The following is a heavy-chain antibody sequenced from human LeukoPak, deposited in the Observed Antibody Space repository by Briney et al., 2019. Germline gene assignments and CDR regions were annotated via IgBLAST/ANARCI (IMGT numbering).Heavy chain of an antibody. CDR3: ARTPGGGAYYYYYMDV. D-gene: IGHD3-10*01. Sequence: PGGSLRLSCAASGFTFSDYYMSWIRQAPGKGLEWVSYISSSSGSTIYCADSVKGRFTISRDNAKNSLYQQMNSLRAEDTAVYYCARTPGGGAYYYYYMDVWGKGTTVTVSS. CDR2: ISSSSGSTI. CDR1: GFTFSDYY. J-gene: IGHJ6*03. V-gene: IGHV3-11*04.